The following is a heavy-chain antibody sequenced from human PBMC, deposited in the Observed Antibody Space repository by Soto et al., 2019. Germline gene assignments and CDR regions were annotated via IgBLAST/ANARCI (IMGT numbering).Heavy chain of an antibody. CDR3: ARDYDGSSYYSNWFGP. CDR1: GDSINDYL. CDR2: IYYSGST. V-gene: IGHV4-59*01. Sequence: SETLSLTCTVSGDSINDYLWSWIRQPPGKGLEWIGYIYYSGSTNYNPSLKSRVTISIDTSKNQFSLKLNSVTAADTAVYYCARDYDGSSYYSNWFGPWGPGTLVTVSS. J-gene: IGHJ5*02. D-gene: IGHD3-22*01.